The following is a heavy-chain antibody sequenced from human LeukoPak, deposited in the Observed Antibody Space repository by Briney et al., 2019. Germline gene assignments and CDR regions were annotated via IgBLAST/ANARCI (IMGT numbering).Heavy chain of an antibody. CDR1: GFTFSSNW. CDR3: ARFYYGSGSYRVNDY. V-gene: IGHV3-7*05. J-gene: IGHJ4*02. D-gene: IGHD3-10*01. CDR2: IKQDGSEI. Sequence: QPGGSLRLSCAASGFTFSSNWMSWVRQAPGKGLEWVANIKQDGSEIHYVDSVKGRFTISRDNAKNSLYLQMNSLRAEDTAVYYCARFYYGSGSYRVNDYWGQGTLVTVSS.